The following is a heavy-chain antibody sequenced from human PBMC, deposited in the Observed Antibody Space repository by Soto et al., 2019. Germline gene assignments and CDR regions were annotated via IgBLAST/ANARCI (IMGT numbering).Heavy chain of an antibody. V-gene: IGHV4-34*01. CDR3: ARGIGSYMDV. CDR1: GGSFSGYY. D-gene: IGHD2-2*03. CDR2: INHSGST. J-gene: IGHJ6*03. Sequence: SETLSLTCAVYGGSFSGYYWSWIRQPPGKGLEWIGEINHSGSTNYNPSLKSRVTISVDTSKNQFSLKLSSVTAADTAVYYCARGIGSYMDVWGKGTTVTVSS.